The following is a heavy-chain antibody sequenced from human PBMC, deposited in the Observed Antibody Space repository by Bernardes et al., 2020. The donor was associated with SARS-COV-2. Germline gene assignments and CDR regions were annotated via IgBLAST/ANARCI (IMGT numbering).Heavy chain of an antibody. J-gene: IGHJ3*01. CDR1: GYSFTSHW. V-gene: IGHV5-51*01. D-gene: IGHD6-6*01. CDR3: ATHSDSSERGAFDL. Sequence: ESLKISCHDSGYSFTSHWIAWVRQMPGKGLEWMGMIYPDDSETRFSPSFQGRVTISADKSINTAYLQWTSLKASDTAMYYCATHSDSSERGAFDLWGQGTLVTVSS. CDR2: IYPDDSET.